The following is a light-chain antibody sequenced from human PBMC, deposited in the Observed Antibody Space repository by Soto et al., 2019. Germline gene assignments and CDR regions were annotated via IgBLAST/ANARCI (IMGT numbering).Light chain of an antibody. J-gene: IGLJ1*01. CDR3: SSYTSSSTLEV. CDR2: DVS. Sequence: QSVLTQPASVSGSPGQSITISCTGTSSDVGGYNYVSWYQQHPGKAPKLMIYDVSNRPSGVSNRFSGSKSGNTASLTISGLQAEDEADYYCSSYTSSSTLEVFRTGTKVTV. V-gene: IGLV2-14*01. CDR1: SSDVGGYNY.